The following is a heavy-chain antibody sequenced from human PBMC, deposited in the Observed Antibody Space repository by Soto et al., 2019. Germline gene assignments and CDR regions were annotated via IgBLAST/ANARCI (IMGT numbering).Heavy chain of an antibody. CDR2: VSPHAANT. Sequence: PGGSLRLSCVASGFTFDSCGMNWVRQAPGKGLEWVAGVSPHAANTYYADSVRGRFIISRDDSRKTVSLDMTRLRGEDSAVYYCATAGAKTTRNFDYWGQATVVTAS. CDR3: ATAGAKTTRNFDY. CDR1: GFTFDSCG. J-gene: IGHJ4*02. V-gene: IGHV3-23*01. D-gene: IGHD1-26*01.